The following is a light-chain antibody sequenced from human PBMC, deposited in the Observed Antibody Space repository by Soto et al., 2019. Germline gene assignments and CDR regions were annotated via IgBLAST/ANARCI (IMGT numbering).Light chain of an antibody. Sequence: EIVLTQSPATLSLSPGERATPSCRASQSVSSYLAWYQQKPGQAPRLLIYDASNRATGIPARFSGSGSGTDFTLTISSLEPEDFAVYYCQQRSNWPPITFGHGTRLEIK. CDR3: QQRSNWPPIT. J-gene: IGKJ5*01. V-gene: IGKV3-11*01. CDR2: DAS. CDR1: QSVSSY.